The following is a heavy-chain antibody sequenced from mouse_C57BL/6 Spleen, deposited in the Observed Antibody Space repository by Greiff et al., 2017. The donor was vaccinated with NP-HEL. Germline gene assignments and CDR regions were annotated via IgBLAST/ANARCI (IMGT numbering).Heavy chain of an antibody. Sequence: VQLQQSGPGLVKPSQSLSLTCSVTGYSITSGYYWNWIRQFPGNKLEWMGYISYDGSNNYNPSLKNRISITRDTSKNQFFLKLNSVTTEDTATYYCARAIYYGNYWYFDVWGTGTTVTVSS. V-gene: IGHV3-6*01. CDR3: ARAIYYGNYWYFDV. CDR2: ISYDGSN. J-gene: IGHJ1*03. D-gene: IGHD2-1*01. CDR1: GYSITSGYY.